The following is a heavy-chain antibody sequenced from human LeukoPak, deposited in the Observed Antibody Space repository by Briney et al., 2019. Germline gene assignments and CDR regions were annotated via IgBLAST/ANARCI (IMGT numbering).Heavy chain of an antibody. CDR1: GYTFTGYY. J-gene: IGHJ5*02. CDR2: INPNSGGT. V-gene: IGHV1-2*02. Sequence: ASVKVSCKASGYTFTGYYMHWVRQAPGQGLEWMGWINPNSGGTNYAQKFQGRVTMTRDTSISTAYMELSRLRSDDTAVYYCAREIRYSGYRAWFDPWGQGTLVTVSS. CDR3: AREIRYSGYRAWFDP. D-gene: IGHD5-12*01.